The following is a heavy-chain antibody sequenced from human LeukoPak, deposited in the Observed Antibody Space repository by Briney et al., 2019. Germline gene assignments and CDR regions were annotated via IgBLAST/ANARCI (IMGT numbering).Heavy chain of an antibody. Sequence: GGSLRLSCAASGFTVSSNYMSWVRQGPGKGLEWVSVIYSGGSTYYADSVKGRFTISRDNSKNTLYLQMNSLRAEDTAVYYCARDTVYDSSGYYYDYWGQGTLVTVSS. D-gene: IGHD3-22*01. CDR1: GFTVSSNY. V-gene: IGHV3-53*01. CDR3: ARDTVYDSSGYYYDY. CDR2: IYSGGST. J-gene: IGHJ4*02.